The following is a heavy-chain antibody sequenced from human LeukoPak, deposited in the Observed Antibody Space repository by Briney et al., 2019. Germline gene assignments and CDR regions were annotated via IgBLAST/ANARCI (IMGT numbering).Heavy chain of an antibody. CDR3: ARDYGGSSPFDY. CDR1: GFTFSSYI. Sequence: GGSLRLSCAASGFTFSSYIMLWVRQAPGKGRVGGAVISYDGTNKDYADSVKGRFTISRDNAKNSLYLQMNSLRAEDTAVYYCARDYGGSSPFDYWGQGTLVTVSS. J-gene: IGHJ4*02. V-gene: IGHV3-30*04. D-gene: IGHD4-23*01. CDR2: ISYDGTNK.